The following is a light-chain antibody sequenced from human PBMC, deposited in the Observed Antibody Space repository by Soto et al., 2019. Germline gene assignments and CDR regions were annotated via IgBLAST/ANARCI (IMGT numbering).Light chain of an antibody. CDR3: QQYGTLPWT. CDR1: QSVTSSY. J-gene: IGKJ1*01. Sequence: EIVLTQSPGTLPLSPGERATLSCRASQSVTSSYLVCYQQKPGQAPRLLISGASSRATGIPDRFSGSGAGTDFTLPISTLEPEYSAVYYCQQYGTLPWTFGQGTTVEIK. CDR2: GAS. V-gene: IGKV3-20*01.